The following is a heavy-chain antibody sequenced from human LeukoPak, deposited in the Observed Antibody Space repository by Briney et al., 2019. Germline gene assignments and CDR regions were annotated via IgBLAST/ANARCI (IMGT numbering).Heavy chain of an antibody. CDR3: AVVDIVATDFDY. CDR2: IIPILGIA. CDR1: GGTFSSYA. V-gene: IGHV1-69*04. J-gene: IGHJ4*02. Sequence: SSVKVSCKASGGTFSSYAISWVRQAPGQGLEWMGRIIPILGIANYAQKFQGRVTITADKFTSTAYMELSSLRSEDTAVYYCAVVDIVATDFDYWGQGTLVTVSS. D-gene: IGHD5-12*01.